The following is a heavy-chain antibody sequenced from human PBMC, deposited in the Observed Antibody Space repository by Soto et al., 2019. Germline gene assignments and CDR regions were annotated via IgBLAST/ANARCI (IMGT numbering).Heavy chain of an antibody. D-gene: IGHD3-16*01. CDR3: ARFCYFASIAYTTCPYGLDV. CDR2: INHSGST. Sequence: QVHLQQWGAGLLKPSETLSLTCGVSGGSFSGNYWTWIRQPPGKGLQWFGEINHSGSTNYNPSLRSRVTISIDTSKNQFSLTLTSVTAADTAVYYCARFCYFASIAYTTCPYGLDVWGLGTTVTVSS. CDR1: GGSFSGNY. J-gene: IGHJ6*02. V-gene: IGHV4-34*01.